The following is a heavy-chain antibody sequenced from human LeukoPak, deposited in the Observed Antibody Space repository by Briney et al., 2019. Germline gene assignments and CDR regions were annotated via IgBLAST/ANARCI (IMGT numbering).Heavy chain of an antibody. CDR2: ISSSSSYI. D-gene: IGHD2-21*01. Sequence: GGSLRLSCAASGFTFSSYSMNWVRQAPGKGLEWVSFISSSSSYIYYSDSVKGRFAISRDNAMNSLYLQMNSLRAEDTAVYYCAREIPVTPVCFDYWGQGTLVTVSS. CDR1: GFTFSSYS. CDR3: AREIPVTPVCFDY. J-gene: IGHJ4*02. V-gene: IGHV3-21*01.